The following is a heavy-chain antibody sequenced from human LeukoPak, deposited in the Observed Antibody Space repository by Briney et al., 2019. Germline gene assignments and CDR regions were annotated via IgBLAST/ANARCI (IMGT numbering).Heavy chain of an antibody. Sequence: GGSLRVSCAASGFTFSSYWMCWVRQDPGKGLVWVSRINIDGSSTDYEDSVRGRFTMSRDNAKNTLYLQMNSLRDDDTDVYYCVRVGAYHEQIDYWGQGTLVTVCS. D-gene: IGHD3-16*01. J-gene: IGHJ4*02. CDR1: GFTFSSYW. V-gene: IGHV3-74*01. CDR2: INIDGSST. CDR3: VRVGAYHEQIDY.